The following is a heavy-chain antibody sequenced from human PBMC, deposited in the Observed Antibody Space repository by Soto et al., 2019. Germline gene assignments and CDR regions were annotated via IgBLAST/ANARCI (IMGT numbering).Heavy chain of an antibody. D-gene: IGHD3-10*01. CDR1: GYTFSNYD. CDR3: AKVSRKGSAIDFDY. V-gene: IGHV1-8*01. CDR2: VNPNNGDT. J-gene: IGHJ4*02. Sequence: QVQLVQSGAELKKPGASVKVSCKASGYTFSNYDMNWVRQATGQGPEWIGWVNPNNGDTGYAQKCQGRVTLTPDISTTTDYMERTSLRSEATAIYYCAKVSRKGSAIDFDYWGQGTLITVSS.